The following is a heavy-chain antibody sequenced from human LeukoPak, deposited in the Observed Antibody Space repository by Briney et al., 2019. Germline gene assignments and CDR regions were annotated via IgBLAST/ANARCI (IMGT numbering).Heavy chain of an antibody. CDR1: SGSFSLYY. CDR2: INHSGST. D-gene: IGHD3-22*01. CDR3: AQSVFYDSTAAY. Sequence: SETLSLTCAVSSGSFSLYYWTWIRQPPGKGLEWIGEINHSGSTNYNPSLMGRVTISVDTSKTQFSLKLSSVTAADTAVYYCAQSVFYDSTAAYWGQGTLVAVSS. V-gene: IGHV4-34*01. J-gene: IGHJ4*02.